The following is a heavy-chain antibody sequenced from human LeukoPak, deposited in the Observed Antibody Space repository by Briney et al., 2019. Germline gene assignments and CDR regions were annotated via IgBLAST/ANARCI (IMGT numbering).Heavy chain of an antibody. CDR3: ARARGTMVRGLMRVRGYYFDY. CDR2: ISSSGSTI. V-gene: IGHV3-11*01. D-gene: IGHD3-10*01. Sequence: GGSLRLSCAASGFTFSDYYMSWIRQAPGKGLEWVSYISSSGSTIYYADSVKGRFTISRDNAKNSLYLQINSLRAEDTAVYYCARARGTMVRGLMRVRGYYFDYWGQGTLVTVSS. CDR1: GFTFSDYY. J-gene: IGHJ4*02.